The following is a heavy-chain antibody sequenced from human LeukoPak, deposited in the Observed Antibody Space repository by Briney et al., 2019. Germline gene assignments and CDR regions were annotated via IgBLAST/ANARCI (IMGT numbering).Heavy chain of an antibody. CDR1: GFTFSSYA. Sequence: AGGSLRLSCAASGFTFSSYAMHWVRQAPGKGLEYVSAISSNGGSTYYANSVKGRFTISRDNSKNTLYLQMGSLRAEDMAVYYCARADDFWSGYSNDAFDIWGQGTMVTVSS. CDR2: ISSNGGST. V-gene: IGHV3-64*01. CDR3: ARADDFWSGYSNDAFDI. J-gene: IGHJ3*02. D-gene: IGHD3-3*01.